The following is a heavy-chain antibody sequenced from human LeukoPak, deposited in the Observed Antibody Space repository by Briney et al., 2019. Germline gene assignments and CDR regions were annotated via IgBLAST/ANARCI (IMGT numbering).Heavy chain of an antibody. J-gene: IGHJ3*02. CDR1: GFTFSSYS. D-gene: IGHD6-19*01. CDR3: ARGAGYTSGWYGGDAADI. Sequence: GGSLRLSCAASGFTFSSYSMNWVRQAPGKGLEWVSYISSSSSTIYYADSVKGRFTISRDNAKNSLYLQMNSLRVDDTAIYYCARGAGYTSGWYGGDAADIWGQGTMVTVSP. CDR2: ISSSSSTI. V-gene: IGHV3-48*01.